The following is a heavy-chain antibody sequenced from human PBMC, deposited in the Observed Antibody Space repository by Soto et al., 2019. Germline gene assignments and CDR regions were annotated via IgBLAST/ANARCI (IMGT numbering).Heavy chain of an antibody. J-gene: IGHJ4*02. CDR3: ANKFARYSSSSPLDY. D-gene: IGHD6-6*01. V-gene: IGHV3-30*04. Sequence: PGGSLRRSCAASGFTFSSYAMHWVRQAPGKGLECVAFISYDGSNKYYADSVKGRFTISRDNSKNTLYLQMNSLRAEDTAVYYSANKFARYSSSSPLDYWGQGTLVNVSS. CDR2: ISYDGSNK. CDR1: GFTFSSYA.